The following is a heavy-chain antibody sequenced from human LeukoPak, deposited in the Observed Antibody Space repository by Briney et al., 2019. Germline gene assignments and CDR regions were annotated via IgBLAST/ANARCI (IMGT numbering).Heavy chain of an antibody. Sequence: SETLSLTCTVSGGSISSHYWSWIRQPPGKGLEWIGYIYYSGSTNYNPSLKSRVTISVDTSKNQFSLKLSSVTAADTAVYYCARDLGFLSWFDPGGQGTLVTVSS. CDR1: GGSISSHY. V-gene: IGHV4-59*11. CDR3: ARDLGFLSWFDP. D-gene: IGHD3-10*01. J-gene: IGHJ5*02. CDR2: IYYSGST.